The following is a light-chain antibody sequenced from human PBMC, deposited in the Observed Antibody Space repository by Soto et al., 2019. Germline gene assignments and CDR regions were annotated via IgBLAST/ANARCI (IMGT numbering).Light chain of an antibody. V-gene: IGKV3-15*01. CDR3: QQYNNGPPSYT. CDR2: DAS. J-gene: IGKJ2*01. CDR1: QSISIN. Sequence: EIVMTQSPATLSVSPGERATLSCRASQSISINLAWYQHKPGQAPRLLIYDASTRATGIPARFSGSGSGTEFTLTISSLQSEDFAVYYCQQYNNGPPSYTFGQGTKLEIK.